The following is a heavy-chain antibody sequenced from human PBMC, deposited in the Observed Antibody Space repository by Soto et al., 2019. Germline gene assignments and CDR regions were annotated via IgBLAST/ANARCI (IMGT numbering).Heavy chain of an antibody. CDR1: GGSISSSNW. CDR2: IYHSGST. Sequence: TSETLSLTCAVSGGSISSSNWWSWVRQPPGKGLEWIGEIYHSGSTNYNPSLKSRVTISVDKSKNQFSLKLSSVTAADTAVYYCARDSRGYSGYHQYDYWGQGTLVTSPQ. CDR3: ARDSRGYSGYHQYDY. V-gene: IGHV4-4*02. J-gene: IGHJ4*02. D-gene: IGHD5-12*01.